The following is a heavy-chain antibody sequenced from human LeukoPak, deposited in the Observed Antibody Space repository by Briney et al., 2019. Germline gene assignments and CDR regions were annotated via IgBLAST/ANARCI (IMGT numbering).Heavy chain of an antibody. CDR3: AKDRCRFDSGSYSCWFDP. CDR2: IRYDGSNK. CDR1: GFTFSSYG. J-gene: IGHJ5*02. Sequence: GGSLRLSCAASGFTFSSYGMHWVRQDPGKGLEWVAFIRYDGSNKYYADSVKGRFTISRDNSKNTLYLQMNSLRAEDTAVYYCAKDRCRFDSGSYSCWFDPWGQGTLVTVSS. V-gene: IGHV3-30*02. D-gene: IGHD1-26*01.